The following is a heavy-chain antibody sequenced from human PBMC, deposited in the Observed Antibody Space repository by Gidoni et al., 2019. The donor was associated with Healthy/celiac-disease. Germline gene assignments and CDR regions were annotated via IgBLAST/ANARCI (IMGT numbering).Heavy chain of an antibody. V-gene: IGHV3-9*01. CDR3: AKGARGSYYYYMDV. CDR1: GFTFDDYA. Sequence: EVQLVESGGGLVQPGRSLRRSCAASGFTFDDYAMHWVRQATGKGLEWVSGISWNSGSIGYADSVKGRFTISRDNAKNSLYLQMNSLRAEDTALYYCAKGARGSYYYYMDVWGKGTTVTVSS. CDR2: ISWNSGSI. J-gene: IGHJ6*03. D-gene: IGHD2-15*01.